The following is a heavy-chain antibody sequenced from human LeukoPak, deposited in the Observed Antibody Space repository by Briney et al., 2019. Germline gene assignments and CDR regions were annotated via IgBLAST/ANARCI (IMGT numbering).Heavy chain of an antibody. V-gene: IGHV3-23*01. CDR1: GFTFSSYA. Sequence: GGSLRLSCAASGFTFSSYAMSWVRQAPGKGLEWVSAISGSGGSTYYADSVKGRFTISRDNAKNSLYLQMNSLRAEDTALYYCAKDIGIGQQLVRGAFDIWGQGTMVTVSS. CDR2: ISGSGGST. CDR3: AKDIGIGQQLVRGAFDI. J-gene: IGHJ3*02. D-gene: IGHD6-13*01.